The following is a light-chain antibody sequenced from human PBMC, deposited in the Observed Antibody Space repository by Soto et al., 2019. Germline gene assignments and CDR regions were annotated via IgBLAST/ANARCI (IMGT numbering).Light chain of an antibody. CDR3: CSYAGSYTYV. CDR1: NNGVGGYNY. V-gene: IGLV2-11*01. CDR2: DVT. J-gene: IGLJ1*01. Sequence: QSVLTQPRSVSGSPGQSVTISCTGTNNGVGGYNYVSWYQQYAGKAPKLTIYDVTKRPSEAPDRFSGSKSGNTASLTISGLQAEDEADYYCCSYAGSYTYVFGTGTKVTVL.